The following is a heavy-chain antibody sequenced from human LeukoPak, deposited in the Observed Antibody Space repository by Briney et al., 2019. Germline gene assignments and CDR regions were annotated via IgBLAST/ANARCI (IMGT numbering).Heavy chain of an antibody. J-gene: IGHJ4*02. V-gene: IGHV3-33*01. CDR1: GFSFSSYG. CDR3: ARDLARGERGYFDY. CDR2: IWSDGSNK. Sequence: GGSLRLSCATSGFSFSSYGMHWVRQAPGKGLEWVAVIWSDGSNKYYADSVKGRFTISRDNSKNTLFLQVDSLRAEDTAVYYCARDLARGERGYFDYWGQGTLVTVSS. D-gene: IGHD4-17*01.